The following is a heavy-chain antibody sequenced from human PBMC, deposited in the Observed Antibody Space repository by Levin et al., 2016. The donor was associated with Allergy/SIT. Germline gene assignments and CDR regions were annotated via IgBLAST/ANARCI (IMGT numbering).Heavy chain of an antibody. CDR3: AATSGYDKSFDY. Sequence: RQAPGKGLEWIGYIYYSGSTNYNPSLKSRVTISVDTSKNQFSLKLSSVTAADTAVYYCAATSGYDKSFDYWGQGTLVTVSS. D-gene: IGHD5-12*01. V-gene: IGHV4-59*01. CDR2: IYYSGST. J-gene: IGHJ4*02.